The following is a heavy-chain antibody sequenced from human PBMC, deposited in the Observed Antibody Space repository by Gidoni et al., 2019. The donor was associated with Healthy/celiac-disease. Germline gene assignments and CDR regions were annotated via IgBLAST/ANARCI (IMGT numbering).Heavy chain of an antibody. D-gene: IGHD6-13*01. J-gene: IGHJ5*02. CDR1: GGSISSGDYY. Sequence: QVQLQESGPGLVKPSQTLSLTCTVSGGSISSGDYYWSWIRQHPGKGREWIGYIYYSGRTYYNPSLKSRVTISVDTSKNQFSLQLSSVTAADTAVYYCARTSSSWWGNWFDPWGQGTLVTVSS. V-gene: IGHV4-31*03. CDR3: ARTSSSWWGNWFDP. CDR2: IYYSGRT.